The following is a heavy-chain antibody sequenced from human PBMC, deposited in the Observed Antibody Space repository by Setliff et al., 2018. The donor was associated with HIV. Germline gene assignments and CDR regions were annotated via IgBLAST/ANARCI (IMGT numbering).Heavy chain of an antibody. CDR1: GASIRTTSYP. J-gene: IGHJ4*02. D-gene: IGHD4-17*01. Sequence: SETLSLTCSVSGASIRTTSYPWGWIRQAPGKGLEWIGSIYYTGSTYYNPSFKSRVTISVDTSENQFSLKMYSVTAADTAVYYCAGHYGDYVFDSWGQGTLVTVSS. V-gene: IGHV4-39*01. CDR3: AGHYGDYVFDS. CDR2: IYYTGST.